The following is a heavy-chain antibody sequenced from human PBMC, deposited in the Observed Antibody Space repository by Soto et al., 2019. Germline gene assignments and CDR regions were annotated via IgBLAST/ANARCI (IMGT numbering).Heavy chain of an antibody. CDR1: GFTFSSYA. CDR2: ISYDGSNK. J-gene: IGHJ4*02. CDR3: ARDSTGGASFDY. D-gene: IGHD3-10*01. V-gene: IGHV3-30-3*01. Sequence: QVQLVESGGGVVQPGRSLRLSCAASGFTFSSYAMHWVRQAPGKGLEWVAVISYDGSNKYYADSVKGRFTISRDNSKNTLYLQMNSLRAEDTAVYYCARDSTGGASFDYGGQGTLVTVSS.